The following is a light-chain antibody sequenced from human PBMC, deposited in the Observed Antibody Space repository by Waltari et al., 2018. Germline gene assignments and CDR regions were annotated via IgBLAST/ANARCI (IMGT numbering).Light chain of an antibody. J-gene: IGKJ2*01. CDR2: DTS. CDR1: QSVSGH. V-gene: IGKV3-11*01. Sequence: DIVLTQSPATLSLSPGERATLSCRASQSVSGHLAWYQQKPGQAPVLLIYDTSNRATGIPARFSGGGPGTDFTLSISRLEPEDFALYFCHLRTDWPPRYTFGQGTKLEIK. CDR3: HLRTDWPPRYT.